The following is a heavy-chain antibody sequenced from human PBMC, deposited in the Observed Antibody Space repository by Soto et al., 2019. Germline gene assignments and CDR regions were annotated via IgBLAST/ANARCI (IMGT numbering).Heavy chain of an antibody. J-gene: IGHJ5*02. D-gene: IGHD4-17*01. CDR2: ISPYSGNT. CDR3: ARGGMTTVENWFDP. Sequence: ASVKVSCKASGYTFTSYGISWVRQAPGQGLEWMGWISPYSGNTSYAQKLQGRVTMTRNTSISTAYMELSSLRSEDTAVYYCARGGMTTVENWFDPWGQGTLVTVSS. V-gene: IGHV1-8*02. CDR1: GYTFTSYG.